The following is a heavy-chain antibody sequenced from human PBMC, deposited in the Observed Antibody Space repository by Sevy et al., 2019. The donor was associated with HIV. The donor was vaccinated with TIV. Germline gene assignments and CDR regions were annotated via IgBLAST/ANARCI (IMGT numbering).Heavy chain of an antibody. V-gene: IGHV4-61*02. J-gene: IGHJ2*01. CDR1: GGSISRGQFY. CDR3: ARNVGDYVFRYFDL. Sequence: SETLSLTCTVSGGSISRGQFYWSWIRQPAGQGLEWIARVHNTGSATYNPSLRNRVGMSIDTSKNQFSLVLSSVTAADTAVYYCARNVGDYVFRYFDLWGRGTLVTVSS. CDR2: VHNTGSA. D-gene: IGHD4-17*01.